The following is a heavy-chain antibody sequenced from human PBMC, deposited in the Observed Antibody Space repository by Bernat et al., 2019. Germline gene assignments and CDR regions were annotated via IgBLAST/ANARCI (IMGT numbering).Heavy chain of an antibody. CDR1: GFTFSSYD. D-gene: IGHD7-27*01. CDR2: IGTAGDT. V-gene: IGHV3-13*04. CDR3: ARGAGDYWYFDL. J-gene: IGHJ2*01. Sequence: EVQLVESGGGLVKPGGSLRLSCAASGFTFSSYDMHWVRQATGKGLEWVSAIGTAGDTYYPGSVKGRFTISRENAKNSLYLQMNSLRAGDTAVYYCARGAGDYWYFDLWGRGTLVTVSS.